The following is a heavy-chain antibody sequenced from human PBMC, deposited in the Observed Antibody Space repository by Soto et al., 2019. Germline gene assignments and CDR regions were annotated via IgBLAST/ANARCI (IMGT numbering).Heavy chain of an antibody. V-gene: IGHV1-46*02. D-gene: IGHD2-21*02. CDR2: IHPSGGGT. J-gene: IGHJ4*02. Sequence: QVQLVQSGAEVRKPGASVKVSCKPSGYTFNTYYLHWLRQAPGQALEWRGVIHPSGGGTTYDQKFLGRVTVTRDTSTTTVGRELNSLRSDDTAVYYCARGGHIAVVTASFDDWGQGTLVTVSS. CDR1: GYTFNTYY. CDR3: ARGGHIAVVTASFDD.